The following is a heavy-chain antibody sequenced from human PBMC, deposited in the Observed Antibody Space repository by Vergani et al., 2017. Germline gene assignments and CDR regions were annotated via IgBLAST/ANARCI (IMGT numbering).Heavy chain of an antibody. CDR2: INHSGST. D-gene: IGHD3-22*01. V-gene: IGHV4-34*01. CDR1: GGSFSGYY. Sequence: QVQLQQWGAGLLKPSETLSLTRAVYGGSFSGYYWSWIRQPPGKGLEWIGEINHSGSTNYNPSLKSRVTISVDTSKNQFSLKLSPVTAADTAVYYCARGYDSSGYYYVLDYWGEGTLVTVSS. CDR3: ARGYDSSGYYYVLDY. J-gene: IGHJ4*02.